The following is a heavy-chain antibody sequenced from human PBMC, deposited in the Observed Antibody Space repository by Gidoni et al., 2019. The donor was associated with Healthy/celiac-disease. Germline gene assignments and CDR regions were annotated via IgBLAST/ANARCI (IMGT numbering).Heavy chain of an antibody. CDR2: ISSSSSYI. CDR1: GFTFSSYS. CDR3: ARDAHYDFWSGYDLDP. D-gene: IGHD3-3*01. J-gene: IGHJ5*02. V-gene: IGHV3-21*01. Sequence: EVQLVESGGGLVKPGGSLRLSCAASGFTFSSYSMNWVRQAPGKGLEWVSSISSSSSYIYYADSVKGRFTISRDNAKNSLYLQMNSLRAEDTAVYYCARDAHYDFWSGYDLDPWGQGTLVTVSS.